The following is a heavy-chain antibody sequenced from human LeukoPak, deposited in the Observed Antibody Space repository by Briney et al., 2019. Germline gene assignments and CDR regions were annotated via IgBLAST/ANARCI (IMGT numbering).Heavy chain of an antibody. Sequence: LETLSLTCTVSGGSISSYYWSWIRQPAGKGLEWIGRIYTSGSTNYNPSLKSRVTMSVDTSKNQFSLKLSSVTAADTAVYYCARDRIPPRYYYYMDVWGKGTTVTVSS. CDR2: IYTSGST. V-gene: IGHV4-4*07. D-gene: IGHD2-2*02. J-gene: IGHJ6*03. CDR1: GGSISSYY. CDR3: ARDRIPPRYYYYMDV.